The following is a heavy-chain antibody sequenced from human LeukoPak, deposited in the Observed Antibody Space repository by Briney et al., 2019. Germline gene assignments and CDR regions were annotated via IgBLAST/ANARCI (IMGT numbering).Heavy chain of an antibody. V-gene: IGHV1-18*01. D-gene: IGHD3-10*01. CDR1: GYTFTSYG. Sequence: GASVKVSRKASGYTFTSYGISWVRQAPGQGLEWMGWISAYNGNTNYAQKLQGRVTMTTDTSTSTAYMELRSLRSDDTAVYYCARDLPLLWFGELLYGYWGQGTLVTVSS. J-gene: IGHJ4*02. CDR2: ISAYNGNT. CDR3: ARDLPLLWFGELLYGY.